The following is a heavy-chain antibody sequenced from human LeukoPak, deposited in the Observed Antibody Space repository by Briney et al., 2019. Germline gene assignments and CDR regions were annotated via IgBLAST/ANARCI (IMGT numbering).Heavy chain of an antibody. Sequence: SVKVSCKASGGTFRRLTISWVRQAPGQGFEWMGGITPIFGTANFAQKFQGRVSITADESTSTAFMELSSLRSEDTAVYYCAREWGLESSGYYYAYWGQGTLVTVSS. D-gene: IGHD3-22*01. CDR3: AREWGLESSGYYYAY. V-gene: IGHV1-69*13. J-gene: IGHJ4*02. CDR1: GGTFRRLT. CDR2: ITPIFGTA.